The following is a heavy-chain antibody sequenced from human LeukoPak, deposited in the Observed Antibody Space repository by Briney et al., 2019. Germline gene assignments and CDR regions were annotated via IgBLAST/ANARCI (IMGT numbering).Heavy chain of an antibody. V-gene: IGHV4-4*07. J-gene: IGHJ4*02. CDR1: GGSISSYY. Sequence: SETLSLTCTVSGGSISSYYWSWIRQPAGKGLEWIGRIYTSGSTNSNPSLKSRVTMSVNTSKNQYSLKLSSVTAADTAVYYCASMEVAGTGRDYWGQGTLVTVSS. CDR2: IYTSGST. CDR3: ASMEVAGTGRDY. D-gene: IGHD6-19*01.